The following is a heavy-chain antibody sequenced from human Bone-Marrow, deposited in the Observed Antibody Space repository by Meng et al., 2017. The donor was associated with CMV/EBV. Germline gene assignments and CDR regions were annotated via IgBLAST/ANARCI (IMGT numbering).Heavy chain of an antibody. CDR1: GFTFSSYE. V-gene: IGHV3-53*01. CDR2: IYSGGST. CDR3: ARASSY. Sequence: GESLKISCAASGFTFSSYEMNWVRQAPGKGLEWVSVIYSGGSTYYADSVKGRFTISRDNSKNTLYLQMNSLRAEDTAVYYCARASSYWGQGTLVTVSS. J-gene: IGHJ4*02.